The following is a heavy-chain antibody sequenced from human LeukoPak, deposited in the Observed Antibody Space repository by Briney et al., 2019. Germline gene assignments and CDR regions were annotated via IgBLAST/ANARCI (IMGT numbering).Heavy chain of an antibody. Sequence: ASVKFSCKASGYTFTSYDINWVRQATGQGLECLGWMDPNSGNTGYAHKLQGRVTMTRNTSIPTAYMELSRLRSEDTAVYYCARVDTAMVTWYRYYYYGMDVWGQGTTVTVSS. D-gene: IGHD5-18*01. V-gene: IGHV1-8*01. CDR3: ARVDTAMVTWYRYYYYGMDV. CDR2: MDPNSGNT. J-gene: IGHJ6*02. CDR1: GYTFTSYD.